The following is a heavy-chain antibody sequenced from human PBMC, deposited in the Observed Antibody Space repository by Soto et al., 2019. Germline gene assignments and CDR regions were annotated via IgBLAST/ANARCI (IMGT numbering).Heavy chain of an antibody. V-gene: IGHV3-23*01. CDR2: ISGSGGST. D-gene: IGHD2-2*01. J-gene: IGHJ4*02. CDR3: AKVTVRCSSTSCYRFDY. CDR1: GFTFSSYA. Sequence: EVQLLESGGGLVQPGGSLRLSCAASGFTFSSYAMSWVRQAPGKGLEWVSAISGSGGSTYYADSVKGRFTISRDNSKNSLYLQMNSLRAEDTAVYYCAKVTVRCSSTSCYRFDYWGQGTLVTVSS.